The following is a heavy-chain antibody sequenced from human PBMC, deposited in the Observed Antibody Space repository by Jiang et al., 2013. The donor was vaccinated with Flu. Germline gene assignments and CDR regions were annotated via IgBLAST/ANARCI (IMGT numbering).Heavy chain of an antibody. CDR2: IYYSGST. Sequence: LLKPSETLSLTCTVSGGSISSHYWSWIRQPPGKGLEWIGYIYYSGSTNYNPSLKSRVTISVDTSKNQFSLKLSSVTAADTAVYYCARAPAGGWSGYYYYYYYMDVWGKGTTVTVSS. CDR3: ARAPAGGWSGYYYYYYYMDV. CDR1: GGSISSHY. D-gene: IGHD3-3*01. J-gene: IGHJ6*03. V-gene: IGHV4-59*11.